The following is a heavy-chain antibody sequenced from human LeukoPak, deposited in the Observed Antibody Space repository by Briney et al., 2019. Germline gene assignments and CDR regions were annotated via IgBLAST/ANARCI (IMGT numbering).Heavy chain of an antibody. J-gene: IGHJ4*02. CDR3: AKDGGFGELLLN. CDR2: ISGDGGST. CDR1: GFTFDDYA. D-gene: IGHD3-10*01. Sequence: AGGSLRPSCAASGFTFDDYAMHWVRQAPGKGLEWVSLISGDGGSTYYADSVKGRFTISRDNSKNSLYLQMNSLRTEDTALYYCAKDGGFGELLLNWGQGTLVTVSS. V-gene: IGHV3-43*02.